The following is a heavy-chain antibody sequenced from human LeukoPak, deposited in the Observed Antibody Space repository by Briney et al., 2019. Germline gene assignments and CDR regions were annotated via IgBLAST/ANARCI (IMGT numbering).Heavy chain of an antibody. D-gene: IGHD3-16*01. CDR1: GFTFSSYA. CDR3: AQTMITFGGLIV. CDR2: ISDSGDTT. Sequence: PGGSLRLSCAASGFTFSSYAMTWVRQAPGQGLEWVSGISDSGDTTYDADSVRGRFTISRDKSMHTPYLQMNSLRAEDTAVYYCAQTMITFGGLIVWGQGTLVTVSS. V-gene: IGHV3-23*01. J-gene: IGHJ4*02.